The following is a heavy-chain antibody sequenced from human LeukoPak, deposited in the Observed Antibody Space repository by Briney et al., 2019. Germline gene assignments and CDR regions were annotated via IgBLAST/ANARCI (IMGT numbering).Heavy chain of an antibody. J-gene: IGHJ4*02. CDR2: ISYDGSNK. CDR3: ARASCSGGSCYPWDY. Sequence: PGGSLRLSCAASGFTFSSSGMHWVRQAPGKGLEWVSVISYDGSNKYYADSVEGRFTISRDNSKNTLYLQVNSLRAEDTAVYYCARASCSGGSCYPWDYWGQGTLVTVSS. CDR1: GFTFSSSG. V-gene: IGHV3-30*03. D-gene: IGHD2-15*01.